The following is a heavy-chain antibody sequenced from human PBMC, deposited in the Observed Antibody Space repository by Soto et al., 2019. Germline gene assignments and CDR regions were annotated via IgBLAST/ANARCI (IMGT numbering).Heavy chain of an antibody. CDR2: ISSSSSTI. V-gene: IGHV3-48*02. Sequence: EVQLVESGGGLVQPGGSLRLSCAASGFTFSSYSMNGVRQAPGKGWEWVSYISSSSSTIYYADSVKGRFTISRDNAKNSLHLQMNILRDEDTAVYYCARTLGAAAARDLDYCGQGTLVTVSS. CDR3: ARTLGAAAARDLDY. J-gene: IGHJ4*02. D-gene: IGHD6-13*01. CDR1: GFTFSSYS.